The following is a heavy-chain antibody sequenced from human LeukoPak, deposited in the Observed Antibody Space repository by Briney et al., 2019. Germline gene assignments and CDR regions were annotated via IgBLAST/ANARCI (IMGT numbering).Heavy chain of an antibody. CDR1: GYTFTSYG. D-gene: IGHD5-18*01. Sequence: ASVKVSCKASGYTFTSYGISWVRQAPGQGLEWMGWISAYNGNTNYAQKLQGRVTMTTDTFTSTAYMELRSLRSDDTAVYYCARDVKVQLWLPGAFDIWGQGTMVTVSS. CDR2: ISAYNGNT. CDR3: ARDVKVQLWLPGAFDI. V-gene: IGHV1-18*04. J-gene: IGHJ3*02.